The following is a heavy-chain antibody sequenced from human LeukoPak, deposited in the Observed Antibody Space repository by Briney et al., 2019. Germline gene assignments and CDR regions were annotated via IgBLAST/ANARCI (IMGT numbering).Heavy chain of an antibody. V-gene: IGHV4-39*07. CDR3: ARGYYYGSGSYYKALNWFDP. D-gene: IGHD3-10*01. J-gene: IGHJ5*02. CDR2: IYYSGST. Sequence: PSETLSLTCTVSGGSISSSSYYWGWIRQPPGKGLEGIGSIYYSGSTYYNPSLKSRVTISVDASKNQFSLKLSSVTAADTAVYYCARGYYYGSGSYYKALNWFDPWGQGTLVTVSS. CDR1: GGSISSSSYY.